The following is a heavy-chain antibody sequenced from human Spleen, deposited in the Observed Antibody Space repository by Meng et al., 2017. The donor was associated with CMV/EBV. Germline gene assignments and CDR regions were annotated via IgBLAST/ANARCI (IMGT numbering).Heavy chain of an antibody. V-gene: IGHV4-59*01. Sequence: SETLSLTCTVSGGSISSYYWSWIRQPPGKGLEWIGYIYYSESTNYNPSLKSRVTISVDTSKNQFSLKLRSVTAADTAVYYCARWLGSAFDYWGQGTLVTVSS. CDR1: GGSISSYY. CDR3: ARWLGSAFDY. CDR2: IYYSEST. J-gene: IGHJ4*02. D-gene: IGHD3-22*01.